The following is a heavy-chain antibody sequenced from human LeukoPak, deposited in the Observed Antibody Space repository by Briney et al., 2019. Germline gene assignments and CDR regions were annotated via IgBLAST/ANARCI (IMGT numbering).Heavy chain of an antibody. Sequence: PGRSLRLSCAASGFTFSRNGMHWVRPAPGKGLEWVGVICIDGSNKYNPDSVRDGFTIYSDNSKRTLFLQMNSLRVEDTAVYYCSKGRAAGAMGYMDVWGKGTTVTVSS. V-gene: IGHV3-33*06. J-gene: IGHJ6*03. CDR2: ICIDGSNK. D-gene: IGHD6-25*01. CDR3: SKGRAAGAMGYMDV. CDR1: GFTFSRNG.